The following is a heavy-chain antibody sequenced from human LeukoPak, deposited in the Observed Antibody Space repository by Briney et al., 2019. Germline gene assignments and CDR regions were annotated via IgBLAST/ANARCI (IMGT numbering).Heavy chain of an antibody. J-gene: IGHJ6*03. V-gene: IGHV1-2*02. CDR3: ARGPPSYYYGSGSYYNGYYYYYMDV. CDR2: INPNSGGT. D-gene: IGHD3-10*01. Sequence: ASVKVSCKASGYTFTGYYMHWVRQASGQGLEWMGWINPNSGGTNYAQKFQGRVTMTRDTSISTAYMELSRLRSDDTAVYYCARGPPSYYYGSGSYYNGYYYYYMDVWGKGTTVTVSS. CDR1: GYTFTGYY.